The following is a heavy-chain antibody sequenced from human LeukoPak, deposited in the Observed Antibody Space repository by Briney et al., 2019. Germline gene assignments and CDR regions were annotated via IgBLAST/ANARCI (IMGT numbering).Heavy chain of an antibody. Sequence: SETLSLTCTVSGGSISSSSYYWGWIRQPPGKGLEWIGSIYYSGSTYYNPSLKSRVTISVDTSKNQFSLKLSSVTAADTAVYYCARRLRFLEGIDYWGQGALVTVSS. CDR1: GGSISSSSYY. J-gene: IGHJ4*02. V-gene: IGHV4-39*01. CDR2: IYYSGST. D-gene: IGHD3-3*01. CDR3: ARRLRFLEGIDY.